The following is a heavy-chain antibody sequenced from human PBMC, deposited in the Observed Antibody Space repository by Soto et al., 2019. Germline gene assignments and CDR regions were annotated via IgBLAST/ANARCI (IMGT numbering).Heavy chain of an antibody. J-gene: IGHJ4*02. CDR2: IYYSGST. Sequence: QVQLQESGPGLVKPSQTLSLTCTVSGGSISSGGYYWSWIREDPGKGLEWIGYIYYSGSTYYNPSLKSRVTISVDTSKNLFSLKLSSVTAADTAVYYCARDDYGDLPYFDYWGQGTLVTVSS. CDR1: GGSISSGGYY. D-gene: IGHD4-17*01. CDR3: ARDDYGDLPYFDY. V-gene: IGHV4-31*03.